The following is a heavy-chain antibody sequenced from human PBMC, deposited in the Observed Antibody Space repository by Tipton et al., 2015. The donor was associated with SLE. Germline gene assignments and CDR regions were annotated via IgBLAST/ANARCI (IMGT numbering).Heavy chain of an antibody. CDR2: ISWNSGSL. CDR3: AKDRLGSGYYFDY. V-gene: IGHV3-9*01. CDR1: GFTFDDYA. J-gene: IGHJ4*02. Sequence: SLRLSCAASGFTFDDYAMHWVRQAPGKGLEWVSGISWNSGSLGYADSVKGRFTTSSDNAKNSLYLQMNSLRAEDTALYYCAKDRLGSGYYFDYWGQGTLVTVSS. D-gene: IGHD3-22*01.